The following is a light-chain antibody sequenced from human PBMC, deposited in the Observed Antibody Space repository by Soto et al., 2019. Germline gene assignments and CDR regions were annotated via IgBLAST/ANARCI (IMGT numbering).Light chain of an antibody. Sequence: IVMTQSPDSLAVSLGERATINCRSSQRILTSSNNKDYLAWYQQKPGQPPKLLIYLASTRESGVPDRFSCSGSGTDFTLTISSLQAEDVAVYYCQQYHSTPITFGQGTRLEIK. V-gene: IGKV4-1*01. CDR1: QRILTSSNNKDY. J-gene: IGKJ5*01. CDR2: LAS. CDR3: QQYHSTPIT.